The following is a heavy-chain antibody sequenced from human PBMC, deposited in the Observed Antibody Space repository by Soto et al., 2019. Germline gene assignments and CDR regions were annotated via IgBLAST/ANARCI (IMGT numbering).Heavy chain of an antibody. Sequence: GGSLRLSCAASGFTFSTYGFNWVRQAPGKGLEWVAVIWYDGNTKYYADSVKGRFTISRDNSKNTLYLQMNSLTAEDTAVYYCARPLVAPVAGPYYYGMDVWGQGTTVTVSS. CDR1: GFTFSTYG. CDR3: ARPLVAPVAGPYYYGMDV. D-gene: IGHD6-19*01. J-gene: IGHJ6*02. V-gene: IGHV3-33*01. CDR2: IWYDGNTK.